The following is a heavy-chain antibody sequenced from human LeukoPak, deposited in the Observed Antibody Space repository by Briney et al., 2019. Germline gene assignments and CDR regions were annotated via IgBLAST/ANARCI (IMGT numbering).Heavy chain of an antibody. CDR3: ARTPYVIFGVVNWENWFDP. V-gene: IGHV4-34*01. D-gene: IGHD3-3*01. Sequence: SETLSLTCAVYGGSFSGYYWSWIRQPPGKGLEWIGEINHSGSTNYNPSLKSRVTISVDTSKNQFSLKLSSVTAADTAVYYCARTPYVIFGVVNWENWFDPWGQGTLVTVSS. CDR1: GGSFSGYY. J-gene: IGHJ5*02. CDR2: INHSGST.